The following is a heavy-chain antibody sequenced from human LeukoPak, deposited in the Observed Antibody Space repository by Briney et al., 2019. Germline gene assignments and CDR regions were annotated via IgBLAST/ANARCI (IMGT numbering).Heavy chain of an antibody. D-gene: IGHD3-22*01. J-gene: IGHJ3*02. CDR2: IYYSGST. CDR1: GGSISSYY. Sequence: SETLSLTCTVSGGSISSYYWSWIRQPPGKGLEWIGYIYYSGSTNYNPSLKSRVTISVDTSKNQFSLKLSSVTAADTAVYYCARVRHYYDSSGYYYVLDAFDIWGQGTMVTVSS. CDR3: ARVRHYYDSSGYYYVLDAFDI. V-gene: IGHV4-59*01.